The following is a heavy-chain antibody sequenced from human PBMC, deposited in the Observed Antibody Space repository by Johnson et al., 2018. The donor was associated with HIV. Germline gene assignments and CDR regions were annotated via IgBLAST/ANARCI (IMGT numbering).Heavy chain of an antibody. Sequence: EMQLVESGGGLVQPGGSLRLSCAASGFTVSSNYMSWVRQAPGKGLEWVSVIYSGDRTYSAVSVKGRFTISRDSSKNTLFLQMNSLRVEDTAIYYWAGRSSAWYEDAFDIWGQGTMVTVSS. D-gene: IGHD6-19*01. CDR3: AGRSSAWYEDAFDI. CDR2: IYSGDRT. J-gene: IGHJ3*02. V-gene: IGHV3-66*01. CDR1: GFTVSSNY.